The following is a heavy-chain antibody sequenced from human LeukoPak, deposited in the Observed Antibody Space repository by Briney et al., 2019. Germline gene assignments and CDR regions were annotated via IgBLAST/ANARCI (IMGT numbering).Heavy chain of an antibody. Sequence: GGSLRLSCAASGFTFVDYGMSWVRQAPGKGLEWVSGINWNGGSTGYADSVKGRFTISRDNAKNSLYLQMNSLRAEDTALYYCARDPVATGGYDPRFDYWGQGTLVTVSS. J-gene: IGHJ4*02. CDR2: INWNGGST. CDR3: ARDPVATGGYDPRFDY. CDR1: GFTFVDYG. V-gene: IGHV3-20*04. D-gene: IGHD5-12*01.